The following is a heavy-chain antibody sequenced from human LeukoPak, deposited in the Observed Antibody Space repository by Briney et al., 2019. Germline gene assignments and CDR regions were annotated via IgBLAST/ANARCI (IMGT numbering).Heavy chain of an antibody. CDR1: GYTFTSYG. V-gene: IGHV1-18*01. Sequence: ASVKVSCKASGYTFTSYGISWVRQAPGQGLEWMGWISAYNGNTNYAQKLLGRVTMTTDTSTSTAYMELRSLRSDDTAVYYCARDLEPVVVTARRGFDYWGQGTLVTVSS. D-gene: IGHD2-21*02. CDR2: ISAYNGNT. J-gene: IGHJ4*02. CDR3: ARDLEPVVVTARRGFDY.